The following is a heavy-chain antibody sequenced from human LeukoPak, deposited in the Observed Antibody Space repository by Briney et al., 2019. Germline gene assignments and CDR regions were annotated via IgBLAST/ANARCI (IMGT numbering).Heavy chain of an antibody. V-gene: IGHV3-21*01. J-gene: IGHJ4*02. CDR1: GFTFSSYN. Sequence: GGSLRLSCAASGFTFSSYNMNWVRQAPGKGLAWVSSISSSSSYIYYADSVKGRFTISRDNAKNSLYLQMNSLRAEDTAVYYCARRYYYDSSGYYYPIDYWGQGTLVTVSS. CDR2: ISSSSSYI. D-gene: IGHD3-22*01. CDR3: ARRYYYDSSGYYYPIDY.